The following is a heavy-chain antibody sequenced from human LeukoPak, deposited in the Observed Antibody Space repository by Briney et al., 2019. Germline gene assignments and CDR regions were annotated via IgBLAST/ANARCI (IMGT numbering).Heavy chain of an antibody. CDR2: ISTNGGST. J-gene: IGHJ4*02. CDR1: GFTFSTYA. V-gene: IGHV3-64*02. CDR3: ARWGSTSCYAY. D-gene: IGHD2-2*01. Sequence: GGSLRLSCAASGFTFSTYARHWVRQAPGKGLEYVAAISTNGGSTYYADSVKGRFTISRDNSKNTLFLQMGSLRADDMAVYYCARWGSTSCYAYWGQGTLVTVSS.